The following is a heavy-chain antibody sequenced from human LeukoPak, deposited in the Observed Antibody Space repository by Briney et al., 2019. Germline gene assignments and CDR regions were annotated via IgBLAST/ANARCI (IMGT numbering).Heavy chain of an antibody. CDR1: GFTFSTYG. D-gene: IGHD2-2*01. CDR3: AKSGCSSTSCYVNY. CDR2: ISHDGSDK. Sequence: PGGSLRLSCAASGFTFSTYGMHWVRQAPGKGLEWVAVISHDGSDKYYRDSVRGRFTISRDNSRNTLYLQMNSLRAEDTAVYHCAKSGCSSTSCYVNYWGQGTLVTVSS. J-gene: IGHJ4*02. V-gene: IGHV3-30*18.